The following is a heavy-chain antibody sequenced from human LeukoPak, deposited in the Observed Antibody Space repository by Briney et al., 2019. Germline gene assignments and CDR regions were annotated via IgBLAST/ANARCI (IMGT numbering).Heavy chain of an antibody. CDR3: ARWSLRGCSGSPCFDY. CDR1: GGSFSGHF. Sequence: SETLSLTCAVYGGSFSGHFWSWIRQPPGKGLEWIGELTESGRTSYNPSLKSRVTIAEDTSKNQFSLKLSSVTAADTAVYYCARWSLRGCSGSPCFDYWGQGTLVTVSS. D-gene: IGHD2-15*01. J-gene: IGHJ4*02. V-gene: IGHV4-34*01. CDR2: LTESGRT.